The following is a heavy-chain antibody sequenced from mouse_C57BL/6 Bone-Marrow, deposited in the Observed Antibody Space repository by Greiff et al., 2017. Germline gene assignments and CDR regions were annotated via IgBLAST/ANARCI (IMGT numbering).Heavy chain of an antibody. CDR1: GYSFTGYY. D-gene: IGHD2-3*01. CDR2: INPSTGGT. V-gene: IGHV1-42*01. Sequence: EVQLVESGPELVKPGASVKISCKASGYSFTGYYMNWVKQSPEKSLEWIGEINPSTGGTTYNQKFKAKATLTVDKSSSTAYMQLKSLTSEDSAVYYCARSMMVTTTNWLNFDYWGQGTTLTVSS. J-gene: IGHJ2*01. CDR3: ARSMMVTTTNWLNFDY.